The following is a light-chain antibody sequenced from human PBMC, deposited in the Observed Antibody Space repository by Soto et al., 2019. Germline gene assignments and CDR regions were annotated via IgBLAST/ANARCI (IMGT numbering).Light chain of an antibody. CDR3: SSYTPGSLDV. J-gene: IGLJ1*01. CDR1: SSDVGAYN. V-gene: IGLV2-14*01. CDR2: DVN. Sequence: QSALTQPASVSGSPGQSIAISCTGTSSDVGAYNVSWYQQHPGKAPKVMIYDVNNRPSGVSDRFSGSKSGNTASLTISGLQADDEADYYCSSYTPGSLDVFGSGTKLTVL.